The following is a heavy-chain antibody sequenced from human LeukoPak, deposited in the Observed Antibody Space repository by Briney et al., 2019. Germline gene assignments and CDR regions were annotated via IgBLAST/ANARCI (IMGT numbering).Heavy chain of an antibody. J-gene: IGHJ5*02. CDR1: GCSIGSYY. D-gene: IGHD6-19*01. CDR2: IYYSGSS. V-gene: IGHV4-59*01. CDR3: ARDGRGSSGWYKGWFDP. Sequence: SETLSLTCIVSGCSIGSYYWSWIRQPPGKGLEWIGYIYYSGSSNYNRSLKSRVTIAVDTSNNHFSLKLSSVTAADTAVYYCARDGRGSSGWYKGWFDPWGQGTLVTVSS.